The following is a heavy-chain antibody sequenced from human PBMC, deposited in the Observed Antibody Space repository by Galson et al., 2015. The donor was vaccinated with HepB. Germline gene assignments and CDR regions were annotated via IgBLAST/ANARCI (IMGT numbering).Heavy chain of an antibody. J-gene: IGHJ3*02. CDR2: IKSKTDGGTT. Sequence: SLRLSCAASGFTFSNAWMSWVRQAPGKGLEWVGRIKSKTDGGTTDYAAPVKGRFTISRDDSKNTLYLQMNSLKTEDTAVYYCTTETGYCSGGSCYDAFDIWGQGTMVTVSS. CDR1: GFTFSNAW. V-gene: IGHV3-15*01. CDR3: TTETGYCSGGSCYDAFDI. D-gene: IGHD2-15*01.